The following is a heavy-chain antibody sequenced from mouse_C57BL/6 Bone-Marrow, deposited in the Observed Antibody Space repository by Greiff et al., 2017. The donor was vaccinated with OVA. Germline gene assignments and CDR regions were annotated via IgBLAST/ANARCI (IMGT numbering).Heavy chain of an antibody. J-gene: IGHJ2*01. CDR3: ARCYYVDY. Sequence: EVMLVESGGDLVKPGGSLKLSCAASGFTFSSYGMSWVRQTPDKRLEWVATISSGGSYTYYPDSVKGRFTISRDNAKNTLYLQMSSLKSEDTAMYYCARCYYVDYWGQGTTLTVSS. CDR1: GFTFSSYG. CDR2: ISSGGSYT. V-gene: IGHV5-6*01.